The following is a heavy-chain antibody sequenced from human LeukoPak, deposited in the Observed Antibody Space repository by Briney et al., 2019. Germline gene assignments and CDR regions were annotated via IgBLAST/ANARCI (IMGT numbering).Heavy chain of an antibody. V-gene: IGHV4-38-2*02. CDR1: GDSLVSGHY. Sequence: SETLSLTCTVSGDSLVSGHYWGWIRQPPGQGLEWVGSVYHSGSIYYNPPLKSRVIMSVDTSKNQFSLKLSSLTAADTAIYYCAREIYYDSSAYDYWGQGTLVTVSS. CDR3: AREIYYDSSAYDY. J-gene: IGHJ4*02. D-gene: IGHD3-22*01. CDR2: VYHSGSI.